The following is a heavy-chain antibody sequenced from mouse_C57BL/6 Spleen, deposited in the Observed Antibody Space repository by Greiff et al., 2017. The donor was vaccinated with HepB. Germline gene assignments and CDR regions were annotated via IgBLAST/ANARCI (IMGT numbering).Heavy chain of an antibody. D-gene: IGHD2-3*01. Sequence: EVQVVESEGGLVQPGSSMKLSCTASGFTFSDYYMAWVRQVPEKGLEWVANINYDGSSTYYLDSLKSRFIISRDNAKNILYLQMSSLKSEDTATYYCARGDYDGYHWYFDVWGTGTTVTVSS. CDR1: GFTFSDYY. CDR3: ARGDYDGYHWYFDV. CDR2: INYDGSST. J-gene: IGHJ1*03. V-gene: IGHV5-16*01.